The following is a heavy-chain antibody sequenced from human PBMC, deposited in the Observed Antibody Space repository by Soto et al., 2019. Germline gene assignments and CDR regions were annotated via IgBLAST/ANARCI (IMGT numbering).Heavy chain of an antibody. CDR2: MNPNSGET. J-gene: IGHJ5*02. CDR3: ARVAVAARPRWYNWFDP. Sequence: QEQLVHSGAEVKKPGASVKVSCKTSGYTFTDYDINWVRQATGQGLEWIGWMNPNSGETGNAQKFQCRVTMTRSASLSTAYLELSSLRSEDTAVYYCARVAVAARPRWYNWFDPWGPGTLVTVSS. CDR1: GYTFTDYD. V-gene: IGHV1-8*01. D-gene: IGHD2-15*01.